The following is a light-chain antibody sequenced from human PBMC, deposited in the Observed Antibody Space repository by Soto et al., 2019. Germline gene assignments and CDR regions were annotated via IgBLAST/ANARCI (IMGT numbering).Light chain of an antibody. CDR1: QSIGGY. CDR2: AAS. V-gene: IGKV1-39*01. Sequence: DIEMTQCPSTLFAYRGDRVTITCRASQSIGGYLNWYQQKPGKAPNLLIYAASNLHSGAPSRFSGSGSGTHFTLTINSLQPEDFTTYYCQESLNTLWTFGQGAKVDIK. CDR3: QESLNTLWT. J-gene: IGKJ1*01.